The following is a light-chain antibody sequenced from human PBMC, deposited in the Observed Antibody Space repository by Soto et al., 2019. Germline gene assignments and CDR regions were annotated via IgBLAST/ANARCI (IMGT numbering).Light chain of an antibody. Sequence: EIVMTQSPATLSVSPGERVTLSCRARQSVGSNLAWYQQKPGQAPRLLIYSTSSRATGIPDRFSGSGSGTDFTLTISRLEPEDFAVYYCQQYDSSFPVTFGGGTKV. CDR2: STS. J-gene: IGKJ4*01. CDR3: QQYDSSFPVT. CDR1: QSVGSN. V-gene: IGKV3-20*01.